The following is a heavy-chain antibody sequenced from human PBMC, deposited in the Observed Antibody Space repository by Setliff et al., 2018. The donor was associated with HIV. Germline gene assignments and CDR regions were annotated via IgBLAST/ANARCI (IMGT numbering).Heavy chain of an antibody. J-gene: IGHJ4*02. CDR1: GDSISSGYY. V-gene: IGHV4-38-2*02. Sequence: SETLSLTCAVSGDSISSGYYWGWIRQPPGKGLEWIGIVYHRGTTYYGPSLRSRVTMSVYTSQNQFSLKLSSVTAADTAVYYCARDPYCPNTCYEDFTFDSWGQGTLVTVSS. CDR3: ARDPYCPNTCYEDFTFDS. D-gene: IGHD2-8*01. CDR2: VYHRGTT.